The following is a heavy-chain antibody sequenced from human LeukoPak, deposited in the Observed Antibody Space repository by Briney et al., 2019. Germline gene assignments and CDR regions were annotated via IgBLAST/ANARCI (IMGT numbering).Heavy chain of an antibody. CDR1: GFTFSSYA. D-gene: IGHD6-19*01. CDR2: ISSNGGST. Sequence: PGGSLRLSCAASGFTFSSYAMHWARQAPGKGLEYVSAISSNGGSTYYANSVKGGFTISRDNSKNTLYLQMGSLRAEDMAVYYCARDRVAGNYYFDYWGQGTLVTVSS. J-gene: IGHJ4*02. V-gene: IGHV3-64*01. CDR3: ARDRVAGNYYFDY.